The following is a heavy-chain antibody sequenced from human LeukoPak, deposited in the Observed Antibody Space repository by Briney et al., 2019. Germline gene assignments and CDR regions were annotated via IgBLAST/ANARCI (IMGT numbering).Heavy chain of an antibody. CDR3: ARIGEGNTFDI. CDR1: GYSFTTYW. V-gene: IGHV5-51*01. CDR2: IYPGDSDT. Sequence: GESLKISCKGSGYSFTTYWIGWVRQMLGKGLEWMGIIYPGDSDTTYSPSFQGQVTISAEKSISTAYVQWSSLKASDTAMYYCARIGEGNTFDIWGQGTMVTVSS. D-gene: IGHD3-16*01. J-gene: IGHJ3*02.